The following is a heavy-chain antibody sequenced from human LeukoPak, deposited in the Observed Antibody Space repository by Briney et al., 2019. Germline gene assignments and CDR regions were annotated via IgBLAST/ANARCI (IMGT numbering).Heavy chain of an antibody. CDR2: ISAYNGNT. D-gene: IGHD5-18*01. V-gene: IGHV1-18*01. Sequence: ASVKVSCKASGYTFTSYGISWVRQAPGQGLEWMGWISAYNGNTNYAQKFQGRVTMTRNTSISTAYMELSSLRSEDTAVYYCARARRGYSYGYTADVDYYYYMDVWGKGTTVTISS. J-gene: IGHJ6*03. CDR1: GYTFTSYG. CDR3: ARARRGYSYGYTADVDYYYYMDV.